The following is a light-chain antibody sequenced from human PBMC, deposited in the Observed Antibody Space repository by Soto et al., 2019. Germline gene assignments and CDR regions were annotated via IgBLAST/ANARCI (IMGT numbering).Light chain of an antibody. Sequence: SYELTQAPSVSVAPGQTATITCGGNNIRSKSVHWYQQKPGQAPVLVVQDDSDRPSGIPERFSGSNSGNTATLTIRRVEAGDEADFYCQVWDSSSDHWVFGGGTKVTVL. CDR3: QVWDSSSDHWV. CDR1: NIRSKS. J-gene: IGLJ3*02. V-gene: IGLV3-21*02. CDR2: DDS.